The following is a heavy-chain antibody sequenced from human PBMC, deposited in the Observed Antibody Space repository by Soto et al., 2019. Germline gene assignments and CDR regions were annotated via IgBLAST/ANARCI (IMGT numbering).Heavy chain of an antibody. CDR1: GGSFSGYY. D-gene: IGHD2-21*01. J-gene: IGHJ4*02. CDR2: INHSGST. Sequence: QVQLQQWGAGLLKPSETLSLTCAVYGGSFSGYYWSWIRQPPGKGLEWIGEINHSGSTNYNPSLKRRVTISVDTSKNQFSLKLSSVTAADTAVYYCARGCGRNFDYWGQGTLVTVSS. CDR3: ARGCGRNFDY. V-gene: IGHV4-34*01.